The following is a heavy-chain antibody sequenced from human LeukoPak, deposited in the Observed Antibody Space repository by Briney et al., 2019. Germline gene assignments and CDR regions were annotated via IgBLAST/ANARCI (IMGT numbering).Heavy chain of an antibody. J-gene: IGHJ4*02. Sequence: PSETLSLTCTVSGGSISSSYWTWIRQPPGKGLEWIGYIYYSGSTNYSPSLNSRVTISVDTSKNQFSLKLSSVTAADTAVYYCARDLLGTPGAPDYWGQGTLVTVSS. CDR3: ARDLLGTPGAPDY. CDR2: IYYSGST. CDR1: GGSISSSY. V-gene: IGHV4-59*12. D-gene: IGHD1-1*01.